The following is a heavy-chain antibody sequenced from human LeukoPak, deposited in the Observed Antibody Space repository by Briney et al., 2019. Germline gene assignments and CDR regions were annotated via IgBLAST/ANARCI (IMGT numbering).Heavy chain of an antibody. J-gene: IGHJ3*02. D-gene: IGHD1-26*01. V-gene: IGHV3-48*03. CDR2: ISSSGSTI. CDR3: ARDAVGAWVDAFDI. CDR1: GFTFSSYE. Sequence: PGGSLRLSCAASGFTFSSYEMNWVRQAPGKGLEWVSYISSSGSTIYYADSVKGRFTISRDNAKNSLYLQMNSLRAEDTAVYYCARDAVGAWVDAFDIWGQGTMVTVSS.